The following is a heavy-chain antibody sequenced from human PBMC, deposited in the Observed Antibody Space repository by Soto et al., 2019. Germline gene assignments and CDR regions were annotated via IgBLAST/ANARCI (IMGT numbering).Heavy chain of an antibody. J-gene: IGHJ4*02. Sequence: PSETLSLTCTVSGGSISPYYWTWIRQPPGKEPEWIAYIYYTGSTSYNPSLKSRVTISLDTSKNQFSLNLSSVTAADTAVYYCARHHRYCTGGNCYAVDSWGQGTLVTVSS. CDR3: ARHHRYCTGGNCYAVDS. CDR2: IYYTGST. CDR1: GGSISPYY. V-gene: IGHV4-59*08. D-gene: IGHD2-15*01.